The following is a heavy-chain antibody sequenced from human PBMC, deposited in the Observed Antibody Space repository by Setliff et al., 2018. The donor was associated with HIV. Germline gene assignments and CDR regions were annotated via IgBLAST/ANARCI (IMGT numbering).Heavy chain of an antibody. Sequence: PGGSLRLSCGASGFTFSSYEMNWVRQAPGKGLEWVSYIGSSGNTIYYADSVKGRFTISRDNAKNSLYLQMNSLRAEDTAVYYCAKGPGYSSSWYYFNYWGQGTLVTVSS. D-gene: IGHD6-13*01. V-gene: IGHV3-48*03. J-gene: IGHJ4*02. CDR1: GFTFSSYE. CDR2: IGSSGNTI. CDR3: AKGPGYSSSWYYFNY.